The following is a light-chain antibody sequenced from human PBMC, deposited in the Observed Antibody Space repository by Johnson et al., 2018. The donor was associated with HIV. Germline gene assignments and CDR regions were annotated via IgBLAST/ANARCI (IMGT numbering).Light chain of an antibody. V-gene: IGLV1-51*01. CDR3: GTWDSSLGKV. CDR1: SSNIGNNY. J-gene: IGLJ1*01. Sequence: QSVLTQPPSVSVAPGQKVTISCSGSSSNIGNNYVSWYQQLPGTAPKLLIYDNNKRPSGIPDRFSGSKSGTSATLCITGLQTGDEADYYCGTWDSSLGKVFGTGTKVTVL. CDR2: DNN.